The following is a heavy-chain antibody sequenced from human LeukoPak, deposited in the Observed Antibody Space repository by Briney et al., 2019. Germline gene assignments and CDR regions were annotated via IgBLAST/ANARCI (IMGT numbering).Heavy chain of an antibody. CDR3: ARAGNRYYYYYYMDV. V-gene: IGHV3-48*01. CDR1: GFTFSSYS. J-gene: IGHJ6*03. CDR2: ISSSSSTI. Sequence: PGGSLRLSCAASGFTFSSYSMNWVRQAPGKGLERVSYISSSSSTIYSADSVKGRFTISRDNAKNSLYLQMNSLRAEDTAVYYCARAGNRYYYYYYMDVWGKGTTVTVSS. D-gene: IGHD1-14*01.